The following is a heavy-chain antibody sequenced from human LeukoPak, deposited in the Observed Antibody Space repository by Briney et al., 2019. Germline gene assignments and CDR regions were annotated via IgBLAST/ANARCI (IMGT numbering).Heavy chain of an antibody. CDR1: GFTFTTYA. CDR3: AKSHSVGYIGYFDY. CDR2: ISDSGAST. D-gene: IGHD2-15*01. V-gene: IGHV3-23*01. Sequence: GGSLRLSCAASGFTFTTYAMSWVRQAPGKGLEWVSTISDSGASTYYADSVKGRFTISRDNSKNTLYLQMNSLRAEDTAVYYCAKSHSVGYIGYFDYWAREPWSPSPQ. J-gene: IGHJ4*02.